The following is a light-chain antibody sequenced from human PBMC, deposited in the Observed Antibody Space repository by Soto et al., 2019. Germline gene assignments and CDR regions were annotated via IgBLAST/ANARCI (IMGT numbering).Light chain of an antibody. CDR2: DAS. J-gene: IGKJ1*01. CDR3: QQYDILPWT. V-gene: IGKV1-33*01. Sequence: DIQMTQSPSSLSASVGDRVTITCQASQDITNFLKWYQQKPGKAPKLLIYDASNLETGVPSRFSGSGSGTDFTFTISSLQPEDIATYYCQQYDILPWTFGHGTKVEIK. CDR1: QDITNF.